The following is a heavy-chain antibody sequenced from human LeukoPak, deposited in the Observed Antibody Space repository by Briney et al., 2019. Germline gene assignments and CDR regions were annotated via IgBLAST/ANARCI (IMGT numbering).Heavy chain of an antibody. CDR3: VRSGDYGDLGWFDP. V-gene: IGHV4-30-2*01. D-gene: IGHD4-17*01. CDR2: IYHSGST. CDR1: GGSISSGGYS. J-gene: IGHJ5*02. Sequence: SQTLSLTCAVSGGSISSGGYSWSWIRQPPGKGLEWIGYIYHSGSTYYNPSLKSRVTISVDRSKNQFSLKLSSVTAADTAVYYCVRSGDYGDLGWFDPWGQGTLVTVSS.